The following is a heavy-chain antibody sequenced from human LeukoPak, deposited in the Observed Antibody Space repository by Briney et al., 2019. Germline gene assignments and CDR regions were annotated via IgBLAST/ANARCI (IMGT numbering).Heavy chain of an antibody. J-gene: IGHJ5*02. D-gene: IGHD3-16*02. CDR1: GFTFSGYW. CDR2: MKEDGSEK. V-gene: IGHV3-7*04. Sequence: GGSLRLSCAASGFTFSGYWMSWVRQAPGKGLEWVANMKEDGSEKYYVDSVKGRFTISRDNAKNSLYLQMNSLRAEDTAVYYCARGGFRYFDRRGQGTLVTVSS. CDR3: ARGGFRYFDR.